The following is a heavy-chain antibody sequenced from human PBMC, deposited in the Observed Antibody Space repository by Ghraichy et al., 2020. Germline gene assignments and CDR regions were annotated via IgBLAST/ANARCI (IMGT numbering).Heavy chain of an antibody. J-gene: IGHJ4*02. V-gene: IGHV3-11*05. CDR3: ARERSGSYLDY. Sequence: LSLTCVASGLNFNDYYMTWIRQAPGKGLEWVSYISSSSSYVKYADSVKGRFTISRDNAKNTLYLQMNSLRADDTAVYFCARERSGSYLDYWGQGILVTVSS. CDR2: ISSSSSYV. D-gene: IGHD3-10*01. CDR1: GLNFNDYY.